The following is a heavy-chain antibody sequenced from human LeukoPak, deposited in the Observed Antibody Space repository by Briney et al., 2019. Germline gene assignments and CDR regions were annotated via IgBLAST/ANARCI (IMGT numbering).Heavy chain of an antibody. V-gene: IGHV3-11*01. D-gene: IGHD3-3*01. CDR2: ISSSGSTI. Sequence: GGSLRLSCAASGFTLSDYYMSWIRQAPGKGLEWVSYISSSGSTIYYADSVKGRFTISRDNAKNSLYLQMNSLRAEDTAVYYCARVRASRFLEWLLSHWGQGTLVTVSS. J-gene: IGHJ4*02. CDR3: ARVRASRFLEWLLSH. CDR1: GFTLSDYY.